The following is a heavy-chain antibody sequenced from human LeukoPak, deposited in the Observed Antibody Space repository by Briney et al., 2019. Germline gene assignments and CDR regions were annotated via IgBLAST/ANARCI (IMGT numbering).Heavy chain of an antibody. D-gene: IGHD6-13*01. CDR2: ISGSGGST. V-gene: IGHV3-23*01. Sequence: GGSLRLSCAASGFTFSSYAMSWVRQAPGKGLEWVSAISGSGGSTNYADSVKGRFTISRDNSKNTLYLQMNSLRAEDTAVYYCAKDRLSSSPLPPNSDYWGQGTLVTVSS. CDR3: AKDRLSSSPLPPNSDY. J-gene: IGHJ4*02. CDR1: GFTFSSYA.